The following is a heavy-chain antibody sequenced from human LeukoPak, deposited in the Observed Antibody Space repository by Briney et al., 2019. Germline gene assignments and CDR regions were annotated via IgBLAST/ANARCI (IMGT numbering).Heavy chain of an antibody. CDR1: GYTFTSYG. Sequence: ASVKVSCKASGYTFTSYGISWVRQAPGQGLEWMGWISAYNGNTNYAQKLQGRVTMTTDTSTSTAYMELRSLRSDDTAVYYCARDYLGYGGKIGRLLDYWGQGTLVTVSS. CDR3: ARDYLGYGGKIGRLLDY. V-gene: IGHV1-18*01. J-gene: IGHJ4*02. CDR2: ISAYNGNT. D-gene: IGHD4/OR15-4a*01.